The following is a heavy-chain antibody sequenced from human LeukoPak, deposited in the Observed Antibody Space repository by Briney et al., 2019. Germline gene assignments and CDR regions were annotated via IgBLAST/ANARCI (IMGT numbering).Heavy chain of an antibody. D-gene: IGHD3-22*01. CDR3: ARNVGPRDYYDSSGYYTPGVFDI. CDR1: GYTFTSYG. V-gene: IGHV1-18*01. Sequence: ASVKVSCKASGYTFTSYGISWVRQAPGQGLEWMGWISAYNGNTNYAQKLQGRVTMTTDTSTSTAYMELRSLRSDDTAVYYCARNVGPRDYYDSSGYYTPGVFDIGGQGTMVTVSS. CDR2: ISAYNGNT. J-gene: IGHJ3*02.